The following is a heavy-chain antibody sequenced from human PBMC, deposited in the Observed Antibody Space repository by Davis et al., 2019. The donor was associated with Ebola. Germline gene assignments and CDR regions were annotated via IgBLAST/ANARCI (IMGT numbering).Heavy chain of an antibody. CDR3: ARLKGEVNIFGVVVAPTNWFDP. J-gene: IGHJ5*02. CDR1: GGSFSGYY. Sequence: MPGGSLRLSCAVYGGSFSGYYWSWIRQPPGKGLEWIGEINHSGSTNYTPSLMSRVTISVDTSMNQFSLKLRSVTAADTAVYYCARLKGEVNIFGVVVAPTNWFDPWGQGILVTVSS. V-gene: IGHV4-34*01. D-gene: IGHD3-3*02. CDR2: INHSGST.